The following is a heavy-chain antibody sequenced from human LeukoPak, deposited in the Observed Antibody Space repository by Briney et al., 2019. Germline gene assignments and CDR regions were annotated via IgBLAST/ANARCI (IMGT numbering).Heavy chain of an antibody. J-gene: IGHJ4*02. CDR1: GFTFSSYS. D-gene: IGHD1-1*01. Sequence: GWSLRLSCAASGFTFSSYSMNWVRQAPGKGLEWVSYISSSSSTIYYADSVKGRFTISRDNAKNSLYLQMNNLRAEDTAVYYCARPGDGDYWGQGTLVTVSS. CDR3: ARPGDGDY. CDR2: ISSSSSTI. V-gene: IGHV3-48*01.